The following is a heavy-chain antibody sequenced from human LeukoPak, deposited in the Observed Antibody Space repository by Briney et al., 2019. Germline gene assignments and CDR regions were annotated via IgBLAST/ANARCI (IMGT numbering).Heavy chain of an antibody. Sequence: PSETLSLTCTVSGGSISSFYWSWIRQPPGKGLEWIGFISYSGSTNYNPFLKSRVTISVDTSKNQFSLKLSSVTTADTAVYYCARAYNYYPNWGQGTLVTVSS. V-gene: IGHV4-59*01. CDR3: ARAYNYYPN. CDR2: ISYSGST. CDR1: GGSISSFY. D-gene: IGHD3-22*01. J-gene: IGHJ4*02.